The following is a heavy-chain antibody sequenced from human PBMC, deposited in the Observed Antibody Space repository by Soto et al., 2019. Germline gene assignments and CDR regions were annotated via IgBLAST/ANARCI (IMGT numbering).Heavy chain of an antibody. D-gene: IGHD3-22*01. V-gene: IGHV3-7*01. J-gene: IGHJ4*02. Sequence: GGSLRLSCAASGFTFSSYWMSWVRQAPGKGLEWVANIKQDGSEKYYVDSVKGRFTISRDNAKNSLYLQMNSLRAEDTAVYYCARDWYYYDSSGASYDYFDYWGQGTLVTVSS. CDR1: GFTFSSYW. CDR3: ARDWYYYDSSGASYDYFDY. CDR2: IKQDGSEK.